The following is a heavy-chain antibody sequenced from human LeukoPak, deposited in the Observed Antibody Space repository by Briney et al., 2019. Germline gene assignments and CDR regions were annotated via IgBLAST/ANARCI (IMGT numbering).Heavy chain of an antibody. D-gene: IGHD2-21*02. V-gene: IGHV4-4*07. Sequence: SEILSLTCTVSGGSFSSYYWSWIQQPAGKGLEWIGRIYTSGSTNYNPSLKSRVTISVDTSKNQFSLKLSSVTAADTAVYYCAREELGGDTDYWGQGTLVTVSS. J-gene: IGHJ4*02. CDR2: IYTSGST. CDR3: AREELGGDTDY. CDR1: GGSFSSYY.